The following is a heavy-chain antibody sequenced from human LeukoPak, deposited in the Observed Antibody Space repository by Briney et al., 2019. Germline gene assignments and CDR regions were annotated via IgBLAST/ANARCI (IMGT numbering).Heavy chain of an antibody. Sequence: KPSETLSLTCTVSGVSISSYYWSWIRQPPGKGLEWIWYIYYSGSTNYNPSLKSRVTISVDTSKNQFSLKLSSVTAADTAVYYCARLTRDRTYGSGSYYNSGLDYWGQGTLVTVSS. CDR2: IYYSGST. CDR3: ARLTRDRTYGSGSYYNSGLDY. CDR1: GVSISSYY. J-gene: IGHJ4*02. V-gene: IGHV4-59*01. D-gene: IGHD3-10*01.